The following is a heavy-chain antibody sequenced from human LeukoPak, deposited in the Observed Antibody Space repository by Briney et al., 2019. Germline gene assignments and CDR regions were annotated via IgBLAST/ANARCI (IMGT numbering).Heavy chain of an antibody. Sequence: ASVKVSCKASGYTFTSYDINWVRQATGQGLEWMGWMNPNSGNTGYAQKFQGRVTMTRDTSTSTVYMELSSLRSEDTAVYYCARTYYYDSSGYGLKGFDYWGQGTLVTVSS. CDR1: GYTFTSYD. J-gene: IGHJ4*02. CDR2: MNPNSGNT. CDR3: ARTYYYDSSGYGLKGFDY. V-gene: IGHV1-8*01. D-gene: IGHD3-22*01.